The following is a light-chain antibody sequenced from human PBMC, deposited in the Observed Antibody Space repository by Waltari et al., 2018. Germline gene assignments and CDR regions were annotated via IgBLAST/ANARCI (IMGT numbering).Light chain of an antibody. Sequence: AIQVTKSPSSLSASVVDRVTITCRASQGIRNDLAWYQQKPGSAPKLLIYAASNLQNGVPSRFSGSGSGTDFTLTISSLQPEDFATYYCLQDYNFPWTFGQGTKVEIK. CDR3: LQDYNFPWT. CDR2: AAS. CDR1: QGIRND. V-gene: IGKV1-6*01. J-gene: IGKJ1*01.